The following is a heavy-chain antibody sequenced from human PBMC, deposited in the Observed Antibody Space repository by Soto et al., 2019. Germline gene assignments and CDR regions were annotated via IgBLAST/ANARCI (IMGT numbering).Heavy chain of an antibody. CDR2: ISWNSNTI. V-gene: IGHV3-9*01. CDR3: AKDTGPN. CDR1: TFSFGGHA. Sequence: GGSLRLSCGGPTFSFGGHAMHWVRQAPGKGLEWVSGISWNSNTIAYADSVKGRFTISRDNAKNSLYLQMNSLRAEDTAFYYCAKDTGPNWGQGTLVTVSS. J-gene: IGHJ4*02.